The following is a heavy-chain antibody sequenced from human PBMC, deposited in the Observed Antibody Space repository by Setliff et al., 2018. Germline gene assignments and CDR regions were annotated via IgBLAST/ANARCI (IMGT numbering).Heavy chain of an antibody. J-gene: IGHJ4*02. CDR3: AIPSDPDSSGPFDS. CDR2: IYPGDSDT. CDR1: GYSFTTYW. V-gene: IGHV5-51*01. Sequence: PGESLKISCKGSGYSFTTYWIAWVRQMPGKGLEWMGIIYPGDSDTRYSPSFQGQVTISADKSLSTAYLQWSSLKASDTAMYYCAIPSDPDSSGPFDSWGQGTLVTVSS. D-gene: IGHD3-22*01.